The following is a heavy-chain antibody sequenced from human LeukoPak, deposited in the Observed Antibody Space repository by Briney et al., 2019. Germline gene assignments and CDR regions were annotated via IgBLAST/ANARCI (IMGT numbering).Heavy chain of an antibody. Sequence: GESLKISCKGSGYSFTSYWIGWVRQMPGKGLEWMGIIYPGDSDTRYSPSFQGQVTISADKSISTAYLQWSSLKASDTAMYYCVSTLNSGYDPFDYWGQGTLVTVSS. J-gene: IGHJ4*02. CDR3: VSTLNSGYDPFDY. CDR2: IYPGDSDT. D-gene: IGHD5-12*01. V-gene: IGHV5-51*01. CDR1: GYSFTSYW.